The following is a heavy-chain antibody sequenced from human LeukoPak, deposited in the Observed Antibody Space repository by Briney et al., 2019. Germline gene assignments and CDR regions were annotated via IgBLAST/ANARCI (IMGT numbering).Heavy chain of an antibody. D-gene: IGHD4-17*01. CDR3: AKRGMTTVPLYYFDY. CDR2: FGISGGST. J-gene: IGHJ4*02. Sequence: QPGGSLRLSCAASGFTFSSYAMSWVRQAPGQGLEWVSVFGISGGSTYYADSVKGRFTISRDNSKNTLYLQMNSLRAEDTAVYYCAKRGMTTVPLYYFDYWGQGTLVTVSS. CDR1: GFTFSSYA. V-gene: IGHV3-23*01.